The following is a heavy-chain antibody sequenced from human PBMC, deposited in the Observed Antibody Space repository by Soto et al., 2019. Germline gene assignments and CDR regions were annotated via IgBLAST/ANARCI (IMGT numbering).Heavy chain of an antibody. D-gene: IGHD2-2*01. CDR3: ARATACSSTSCYYYRGAFDI. J-gene: IGHJ3*02. Sequence: PGGSLRLSCAASGFTFSSYAIHWVRQAPGKGLEWVAVISYDGSNKYYADSVKGRFTISRDNSKNKLYLQMNSLRVDNTAVYYCARATACSSTSCYYYRGAFDIWGQGTMVTVSS. CDR1: GFTFSSYA. V-gene: IGHV3-30-3*01. CDR2: ISYDGSNK.